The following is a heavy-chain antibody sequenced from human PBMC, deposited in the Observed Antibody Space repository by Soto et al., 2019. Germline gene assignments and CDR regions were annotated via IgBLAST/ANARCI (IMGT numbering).Heavy chain of an antibody. Sequence: QVQLVESGGGVVQPGRSLRLSCAASGFTFSSYGMHWVRQAPGKGLERVAVIRYDGSNKYYADSVKGRFTISRDNSKNTLYLQMNRLRAEDTAVYYCARDSQGYCTNGVCYNWFDPWGQGTLVAVSS. J-gene: IGHJ5*02. CDR1: GFTFSSYG. D-gene: IGHD2-8*01. CDR2: IRYDGSNK. V-gene: IGHV3-33*01. CDR3: ARDSQGYCTNGVCYNWFDP.